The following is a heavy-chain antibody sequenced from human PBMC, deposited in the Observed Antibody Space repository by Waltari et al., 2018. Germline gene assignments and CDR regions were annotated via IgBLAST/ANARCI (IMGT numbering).Heavy chain of an antibody. CDR3: TTDIMLRVFSNV. D-gene: IGHD3-10*01. Sequence: QVQLVQSGAEVGKPGASVKVSCKVSGYRLSELSMHWVRQAPGKGLEWVGGLDPEDEETVYAQKFQGRVTMTEDTSTDTAYMELSSLRSDDTAVYYCTTDIMLRVFSNVWGQGTTVTVSS. CDR2: LDPEDEET. V-gene: IGHV1-24*01. CDR1: GYRLSELS. J-gene: IGHJ6*02.